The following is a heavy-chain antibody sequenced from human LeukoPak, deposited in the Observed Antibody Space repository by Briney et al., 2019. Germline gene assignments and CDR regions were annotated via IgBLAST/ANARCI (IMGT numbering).Heavy chain of an antibody. J-gene: IGHJ4*02. V-gene: IGHV4-34*01. D-gene: IGHD3-22*01. Sequence: SETLSLTCAVYGGSFSGCYWSWIRQPPGKGLEWIGEINHSGSTNYNPSLKSRVTISVDTSKNQFSLKLSSVTAADTAVYYCARGSLGMIVVVKEFDYWGQGTLVTVSS. CDR2: INHSGST. CDR3: ARGSLGMIVVVKEFDY. CDR1: GGSFSGCY.